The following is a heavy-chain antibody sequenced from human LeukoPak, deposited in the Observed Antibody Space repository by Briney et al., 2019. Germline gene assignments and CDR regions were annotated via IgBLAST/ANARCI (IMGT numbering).Heavy chain of an antibody. Sequence: PSETLSLTCTVSGTSMSSSYWSWIRQPAGKGLEWIGHIQDRGSTIYNPSLGSRVTMSLDTPKNQFSLKLNSVTAADTAVYYCTRGQWLDVWDFWGQGTLVTVSS. CDR2: IQDRGST. J-gene: IGHJ4*02. CDR3: TRGQWLDVWDF. V-gene: IGHV4-4*07. D-gene: IGHD6-19*01. CDR1: GTSMSSSY.